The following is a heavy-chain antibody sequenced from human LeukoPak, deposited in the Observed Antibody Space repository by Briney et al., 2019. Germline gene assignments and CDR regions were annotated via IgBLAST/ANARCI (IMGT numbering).Heavy chain of an antibody. CDR2: INHSGST. J-gene: IGHJ4*02. D-gene: IGHD3-10*01. CDR1: GGSFSGYY. V-gene: IGHV4-34*01. Sequence: TETLSLTCAVYGGSFSGYYWSWIRQPPGKGLEWIGEINHSGSTNYNPSLKSRVTISVDTSKNQFSLKLSSVTAADTAMYYCARYRVRSRFDYWGQGTLVTVSS. CDR3: ARYRVRSRFDY.